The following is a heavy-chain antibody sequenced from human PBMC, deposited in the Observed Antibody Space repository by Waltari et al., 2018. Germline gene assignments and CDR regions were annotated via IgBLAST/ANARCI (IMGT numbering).Heavy chain of an antibody. D-gene: IGHD4-17*01. J-gene: IGHJ4*02. CDR3: AKGATTETTGGDS. Sequence: EVQLLESGGGLVQPGGPLRLSCAGSGSTFSTYAMTWVPPAPGKGLEWFSAIGYSGVRTYYAASVKGRFTISRDDYKNTLYHQMNSLRAEDTAVYYGAKGATTETTGGDSWGQGTLVTVSS. V-gene: IGHV3-23*01. CDR2: IGYSGVRT. CDR1: GSTFSTYA.